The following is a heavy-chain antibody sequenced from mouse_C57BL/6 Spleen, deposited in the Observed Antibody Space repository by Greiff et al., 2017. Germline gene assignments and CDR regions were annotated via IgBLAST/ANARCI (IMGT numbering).Heavy chain of an antibody. CDR3: AWGYDGNAMDY. CDR1: GYTFTSYD. V-gene: IGHV1-85*01. CDR2: IYPRDGST. J-gene: IGHJ4*01. D-gene: IGHD2-2*01. Sequence: VQLQQSGPELVKPGASVKLSCKASGYTFTSYDINWVKQRPGQGLEWIGWIYPRDGSTKYNEKFKGKATLTVDTSSSTAYMELHSLTSEDSAVYFCAWGYDGNAMDYWGQGTSVTVSS.